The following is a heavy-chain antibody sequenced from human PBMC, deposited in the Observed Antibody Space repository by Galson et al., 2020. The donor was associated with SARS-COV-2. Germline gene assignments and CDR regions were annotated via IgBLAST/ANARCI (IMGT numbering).Heavy chain of an antibody. CDR1: GFTFSDYN. CDR3: ARQRSIIPPDF. Sequence: GESLKISCAASGFTFSDYNMNWVRQAPGKGLEWVSSIHSTSTYIYYADSVKGRFTISRDNARNSLYLQMNSLRAEDSAVYYCARQRSIIPPDFWGQGTLVTVSS. V-gene: IGHV3-21*01. D-gene: IGHD5-12*01. J-gene: IGHJ4*02. CDR2: IHSTSTYI.